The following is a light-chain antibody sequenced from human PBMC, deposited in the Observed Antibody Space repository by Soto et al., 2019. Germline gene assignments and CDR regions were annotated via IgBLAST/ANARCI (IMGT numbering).Light chain of an antibody. CDR3: SSFAGSHVA. CDR1: SADVGGYDF. J-gene: IGLJ2*01. CDR2: DVN. V-gene: IGLV2-11*01. Sequence: QSALTQPRSVSGSPGQSVTISCTGTSADVGGYDFVSWYQQLPGTAPKLIIYDVNKRPSGVPDRFSGSKSGNTASLTISGLQAEDGADYHCSSFAGSHVAFGGGTKLTVL.